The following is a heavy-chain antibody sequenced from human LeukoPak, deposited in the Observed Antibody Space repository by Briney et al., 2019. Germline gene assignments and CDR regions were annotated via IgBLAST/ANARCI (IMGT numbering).Heavy chain of an antibody. V-gene: IGHV4-34*01. D-gene: IGHD4-23*01. CDR2: INHSGST. J-gene: IGHJ4*02. CDR3: ARLGGNYGHIDY. Sequence: SETLSLTCAVYGGSFSGYYWSWIRQPPGKGLEWIGEINHSGSTNYNPSLKSRVTISVDTSKNQFSLQLTSVTAADTAVYYCARLGGNYGHIDYWGQGTLVTVSS. CDR1: GGSFSGYY.